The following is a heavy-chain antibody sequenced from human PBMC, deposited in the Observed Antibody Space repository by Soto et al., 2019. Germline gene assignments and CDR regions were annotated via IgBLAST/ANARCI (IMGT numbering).Heavy chain of an antibody. J-gene: IGHJ5*02. Sequence: QVHLVQSGGEMKKLGASVKVSCKASGYTFTDFGISWVRQAPGQGLEWMGWISGFDGYRNYAQKFQGRVTLTRDTSVTTAYMELRSLPSVDAALYYFARDYERWGEDLFDPWGQGTLVTVSS. V-gene: IGHV1-18*01. D-gene: IGHD3-16*01. CDR2: ISGFDGYR. CDR1: GYTFTDFG. CDR3: ARDYERWGEDLFDP.